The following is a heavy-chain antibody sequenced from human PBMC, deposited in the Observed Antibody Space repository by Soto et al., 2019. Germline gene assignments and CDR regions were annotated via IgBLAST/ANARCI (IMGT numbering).Heavy chain of an antibody. Sequence: ASVKVSCAASGFTFSSYAMSWVRQAPGKGLEWVSAISGSGGSTYYADSVKGRFTISRDNSKNTLYLQMNSLRAEDTAVYYCAKGGSRAPDAFDIWGQGTMVTVSS. CDR2: ISGSGGST. CDR3: AKGGSRAPDAFDI. CDR1: GFTFSSYA. V-gene: IGHV3-23*01. J-gene: IGHJ3*02. D-gene: IGHD6-6*01.